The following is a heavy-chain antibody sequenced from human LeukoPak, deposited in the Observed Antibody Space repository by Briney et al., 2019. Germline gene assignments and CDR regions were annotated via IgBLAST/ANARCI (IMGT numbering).Heavy chain of an antibody. CDR1: GFTFSSYG. D-gene: IGHD6-13*01. Sequence: GGSLRLSCAASGFTFSSYGIHWVRQAPGRGLEWVAVISYDGSNKYYADSVKGRFTISRDNSKNTLYLQMNSLRPEDTAAYYCAKEPGIAAAGRSYFDSWGQGTLVTVSS. J-gene: IGHJ4*02. V-gene: IGHV3-30*18. CDR3: AKEPGIAAAGRSYFDS. CDR2: ISYDGSNK.